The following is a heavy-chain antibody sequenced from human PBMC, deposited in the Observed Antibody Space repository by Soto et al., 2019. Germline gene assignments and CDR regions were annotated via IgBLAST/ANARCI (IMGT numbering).Heavy chain of an antibody. J-gene: IGHJ6*02. CDR3: ARGVVRGLYYYCDGRAV. V-gene: IGHV1-69*06. D-gene: IGHD2-15*01. Sequence: SVKPSCKASGGTFSSYAISWVRQAPGQGLEWMGGIIPIFGTANYAQKFQGRVTITADKSTSTAYMELSSLRSEDTAVYYCARGVVRGLYYYCDGRAVWARGSWVLVS. CDR2: IIPIFGTA. CDR1: GGTFSSYA.